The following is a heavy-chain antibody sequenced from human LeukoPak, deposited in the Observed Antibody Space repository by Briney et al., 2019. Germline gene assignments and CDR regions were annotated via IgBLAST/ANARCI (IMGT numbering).Heavy chain of an antibody. CDR1: GYSFTSYW. D-gene: IGHD2-2*01. CDR2: IYPGDSDT. CDR3: ARSVGVVVPAGGWFDP. V-gene: IGHV5-51*01. Sequence: NRGEALKISCKGSGYSFTSYWIGWVRQMPGKGLEWMGIIYPGDSDTRYSPSFQGQVTISANKSISTAYLQWSSLKASDTAMYYCARSVGVVVPAGGWFDPWGQGTLVTVSS. J-gene: IGHJ5*02.